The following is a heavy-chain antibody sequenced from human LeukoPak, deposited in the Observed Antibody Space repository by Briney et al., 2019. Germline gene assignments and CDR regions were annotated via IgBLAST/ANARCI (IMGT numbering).Heavy chain of an antibody. CDR1: GGSISSYY. J-gene: IGHJ4*02. CDR2: IYTSGST. Sequence: SETLSLTCTVSGGSISSYYWSWIRQPAGKGLEWIGRIYTSGSTNYNPSLKSRVTMSVDTSKNQFSLKLSSVTAADTAVYYCARAHYYGSGSYQYYFDYWGQGTLVTVSS. V-gene: IGHV4-4*07. D-gene: IGHD3-10*01. CDR3: ARAHYYGSGSYQYYFDY.